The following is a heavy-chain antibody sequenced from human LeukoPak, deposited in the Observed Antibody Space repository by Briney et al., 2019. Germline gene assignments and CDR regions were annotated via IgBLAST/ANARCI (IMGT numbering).Heavy chain of an antibody. V-gene: IGHV5-51*01. D-gene: IGHD3-22*01. CDR1: GYSFTSYW. Sequence: GESLKISCKGSGYSFTSYWIGWVRQMPGKGLEWMGIIYPGDSDTGYSPSFQGQVTISADKSISTAYLQWSSLKASDTAMYYCARTTYYYDSSGYYRMYYYYGMDVWGQGTTVTVSS. CDR3: ARTTYYYDSSGYYRMYYYYGMDV. J-gene: IGHJ6*02. CDR2: IYPGDSDT.